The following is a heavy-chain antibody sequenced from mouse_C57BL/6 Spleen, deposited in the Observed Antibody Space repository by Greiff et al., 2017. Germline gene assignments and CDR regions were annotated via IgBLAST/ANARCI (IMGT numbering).Heavy chain of an antibody. Sequence: QVQLQQPGAELVRPGTSVKLSCKASGYTFTSYWMHWVKQRPGQGLEWIGVIDPSDSYTNYNQKFKGKATLTVDTSSSTAYMQLSSLTSEDSAVYYCARERIDYYGSSYVGFAYWGQGTLVTVSA. D-gene: IGHD1-1*01. V-gene: IGHV1-59*01. J-gene: IGHJ3*01. CDR3: ARERIDYYGSSYVGFAY. CDR2: IDPSDSYT. CDR1: GYTFTSYW.